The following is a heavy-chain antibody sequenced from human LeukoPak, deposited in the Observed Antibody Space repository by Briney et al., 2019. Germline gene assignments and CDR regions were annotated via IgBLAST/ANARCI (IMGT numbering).Heavy chain of an antibody. CDR2: ISGSGGST. V-gene: IGHV3-23*01. Sequence: PGGSLRLSCAASGFTFSSYAMSWVRQAPGKGLEWVSAISGSGGSTYYADSVKGWFTISRDNSKNTLYLQMNSLRAEDTAVYYCAKDGSNYLSVNAFDIWGQGTMVTVSS. D-gene: IGHD4-11*01. CDR1: GFTFSSYA. J-gene: IGHJ3*02. CDR3: AKDGSNYLSVNAFDI.